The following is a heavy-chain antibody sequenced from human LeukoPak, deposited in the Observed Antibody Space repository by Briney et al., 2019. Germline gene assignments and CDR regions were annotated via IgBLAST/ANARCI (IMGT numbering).Heavy chain of an antibody. Sequence: GPTLVKPTQTLTLTCTFSGFSLTTGAVGVGWIRQPPGKALEWLALIYRDDDQRYRPSLKSRLTITKDTSKNQVVLTMTNMDPVDTATYYCAHTRPYGAYWEASDCWGQGTLVTVSS. CDR3: AHTRPYGAYWEASDC. V-gene: IGHV2-5*02. J-gene: IGHJ4*02. CDR1: GFSLTTGAVG. D-gene: IGHD4/OR15-4a*01. CDR2: IYRDDDQ.